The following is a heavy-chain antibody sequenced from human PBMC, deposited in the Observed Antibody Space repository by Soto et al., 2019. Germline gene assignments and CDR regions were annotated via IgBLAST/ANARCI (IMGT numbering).Heavy chain of an antibody. V-gene: IGHV1-18*01. J-gene: IGHJ1*01. Sequence: QVQLVQSGAEVKKPGASVKVSCKASGYTFTSYGISWVRQAPGQGLEWMGWISAYNGNTNYAQKLQGRVTMTTDTSTSTAYMELRXLRSDDTAVYYCAXXXXXXVVAASSAEYFQHWGQGTLVTVSS. CDR1: GYTFTSYG. CDR3: AXXXXXXVVAASSAEYFQH. D-gene: IGHD2-15*01. CDR2: ISAYNGNT.